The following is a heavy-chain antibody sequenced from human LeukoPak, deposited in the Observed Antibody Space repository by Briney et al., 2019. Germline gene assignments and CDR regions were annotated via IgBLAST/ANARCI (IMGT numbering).Heavy chain of an antibody. J-gene: IGHJ5*02. CDR1: GFTFSNYA. CDR2: ISGSGGGI. V-gene: IGHV3-23*01. CDR3: ATLAGYFDWFPRGGWFDP. D-gene: IGHD3-9*01. Sequence: GGSLRLSCAASGFTFSNYAMTWVRQAPGKGLEWVSGISGSGGGIYYADSVKGRFTISRDNSKNTLYLQMNSLRAEDTAVYYCATLAGYFDWFPRGGWFDPWGKGTLVTVSS.